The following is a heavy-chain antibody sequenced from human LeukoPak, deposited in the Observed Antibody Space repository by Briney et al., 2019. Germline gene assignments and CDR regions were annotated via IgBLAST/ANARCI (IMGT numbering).Heavy chain of an antibody. V-gene: IGHV4-59*01. CDR1: GGSISSYY. D-gene: IGHD6-13*01. CDR2: IYYSGST. Sequence: PSETLSLTCTVPGGSISSYYWSWIRQPPGKGLEWIGYIYYSGSTNYNPSLKSRVTISVDTSKNQFSLKLSSVTAADTAVYYCARGAIAAADNFDYWGQGTLVTVSS. J-gene: IGHJ4*02. CDR3: ARGAIAAADNFDY.